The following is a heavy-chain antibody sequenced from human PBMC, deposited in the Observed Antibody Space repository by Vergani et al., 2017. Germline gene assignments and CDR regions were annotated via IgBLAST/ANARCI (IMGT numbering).Heavy chain of an antibody. CDR3: ARAGLLWFGELSWFDP. J-gene: IGHJ5*02. V-gene: IGHV1-2*02. D-gene: IGHD3-10*01. CDR2: INPNSGGT. CDR1: GYTLTELS. Sequence: QVQLVQSGAEVKKPGASVKVSCKVSGYTLTELSMHWVRQAPGQGLEWMGWINPNSGGTNYAQKFQGMVTMTRDTSISTAYMELRRLRSDDTAVYYCARAGLLWFGELSWFDPWGQGTLVTVSS.